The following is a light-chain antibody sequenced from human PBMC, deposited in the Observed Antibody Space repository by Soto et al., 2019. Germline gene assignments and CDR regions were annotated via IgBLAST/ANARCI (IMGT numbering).Light chain of an antibody. Sequence: DIVITQTPLSSPVTLPRPPCISGRPHEPLVHSDGNTYLNWLQKRPGQPPRLLIYKTSDRFSGVPDRFRGSGAGTDFTLEISRVEPEAVGVYYCLQATQFPWTFGQGTKVDI. J-gene: IGKJ1*01. CDR1: EPLVHSDGNTY. CDR3: LQATQFPWT. CDR2: KTS. V-gene: IGKV2-24*01.